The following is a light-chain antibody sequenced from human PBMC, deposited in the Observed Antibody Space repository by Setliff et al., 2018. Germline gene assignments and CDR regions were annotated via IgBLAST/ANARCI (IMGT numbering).Light chain of an antibody. Sequence: SYELTQPPSVSVAPGKTATITCGGNNIGSKGVHWYQQKPGQAPVLVIYSDSDRPSGIPERISGSKSGNTATLTISRVEAGDEADYYCQVWGSRNDLNYVFGTGTKVTVL. CDR3: QVWGSRNDLNYV. CDR1: NIGSKG. V-gene: IGLV3-21*04. CDR2: SDS. J-gene: IGLJ1*01.